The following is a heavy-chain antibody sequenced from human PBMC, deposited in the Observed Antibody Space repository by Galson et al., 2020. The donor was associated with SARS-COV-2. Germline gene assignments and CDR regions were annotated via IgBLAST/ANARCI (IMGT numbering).Heavy chain of an antibody. J-gene: IGHJ4*02. CDR3: AKRIPAAGTYYFDY. D-gene: IGHD6-13*01. Sequence: GGSLRLSCAASGFTFSNFPMTWVHQAPGKGLEWVSTINSNGGNTYYADSGKGRFTVSRDNSKDTLFLQMNSLRAEDTAVYYCAKRIPAAGTYYFDYWGPGTLVTVSS. CDR1: GFTFSNFP. CDR2: INSNGGNT. V-gene: IGHV3-23*01.